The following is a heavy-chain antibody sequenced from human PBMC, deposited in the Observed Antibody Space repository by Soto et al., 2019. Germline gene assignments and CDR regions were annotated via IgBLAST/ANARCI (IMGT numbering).Heavy chain of an antibody. D-gene: IGHD3-10*01. CDR3: ARDGSGRPATY. CDR2: FYNSGTT. V-gene: IGHV4-59*01. J-gene: IGHJ4*02. CDR1: GGSIRSDY. Sequence: PSETLSLTCTVSGGSIRSDYWIWIRQPPGRGLEWIGFFYNSGTTNYNPSLKSRVTISGDTSNNQIFLELRSVTAADTAVYYCARDGSGRPATYWGQGILVTVS.